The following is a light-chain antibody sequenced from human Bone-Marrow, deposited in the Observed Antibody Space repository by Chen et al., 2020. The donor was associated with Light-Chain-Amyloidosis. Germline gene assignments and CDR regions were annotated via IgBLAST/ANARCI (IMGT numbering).Light chain of an antibody. Sequence: QSALTQPASVSGSPGQSITISCTGTSSDVGSYILVSWYQQHPGKAPKLIIFEVSKRPSGISNRFSGSKSGNTASLTISGLQAEDEAHYYCCSYAGSSTLYVFGTGTKVTVL. V-gene: IGLV2-23*02. CDR2: EVS. J-gene: IGLJ1*01. CDR1: SSDVGSYIL. CDR3: CSYAGSSTLYV.